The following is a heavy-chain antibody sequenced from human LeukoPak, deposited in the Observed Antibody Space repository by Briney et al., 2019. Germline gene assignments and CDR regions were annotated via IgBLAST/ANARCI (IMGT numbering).Heavy chain of an antibody. V-gene: IGHV3-21*01. CDR1: GFTFSSYS. CDR3: ARGDWEAAFDY. CDR2: ISSSSSYI. Sequence: GGSLRLSCAASGFTFSSYSMNWVRQAPGKGLEWVSSISSSSSYIYYADSVKGRFTISRDNAKNSLYLQMNSLRAEDTAVYYCARGDWEAAFDYWGQGTLVTVSS. J-gene: IGHJ4*02. D-gene: IGHD1-26*01.